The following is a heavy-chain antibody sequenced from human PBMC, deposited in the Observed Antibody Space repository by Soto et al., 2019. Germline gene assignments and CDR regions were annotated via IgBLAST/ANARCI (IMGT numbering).Heavy chain of an antibody. CDR2: ISATGSNT. D-gene: IGHD3-3*01. CDR1: GFTFSTYP. V-gene: IGHV3-21*01. Sequence: PGGSLRLSCADSGFTFSTYPMTWIRQAPGKGLEWVSTISATGSNTYYADTVKRRFTISRDNAKNSLNLQMNSLRAEDTAVYYCERDAGYYDFWSGYSSDPRVFDYWGQGTLVTVSS. J-gene: IGHJ4*02. CDR3: ERDAGYYDFWSGYSSDPRVFDY.